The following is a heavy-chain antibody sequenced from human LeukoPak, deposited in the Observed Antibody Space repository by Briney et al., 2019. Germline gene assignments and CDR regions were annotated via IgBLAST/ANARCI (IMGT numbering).Heavy chain of an antibody. V-gene: IGHV4-59*01. CDR1: GGSISSYY. Sequence: SETLSLTCTVSGGSISSYYWSWIRQPPGKGLEWIGYIYYSGSTNYNPSLKSRVTISVDTSKNQFSLKLSPVTAADTAVYYCARISTVTTWSFGYWGQGTLVTVSS. J-gene: IGHJ4*02. CDR3: ARISTVTTWSFGY. CDR2: IYYSGST. D-gene: IGHD4-11*01.